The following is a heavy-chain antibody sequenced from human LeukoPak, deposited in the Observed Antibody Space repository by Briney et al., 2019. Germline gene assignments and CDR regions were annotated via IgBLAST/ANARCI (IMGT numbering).Heavy chain of an antibody. V-gene: IGHV3-9*01. J-gene: IGHJ5*02. D-gene: IGHD6-19*01. CDR3: AKEALGVAGGVFDP. Sequence: GGSLRLSCVASGFAFDDFGMHWVRRAPGKGLEWVSGIAGKTHNVEYADSVKGRFTISRDNAKKSLYLHMTRLTIEDTALYYCAKEALGVAGGVFDPWGQGTLVTVSA. CDR2: IAGKTHNV. CDR1: GFAFDDFG.